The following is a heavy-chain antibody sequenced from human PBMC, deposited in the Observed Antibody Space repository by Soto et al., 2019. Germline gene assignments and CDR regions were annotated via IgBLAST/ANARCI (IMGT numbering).Heavy chain of an antibody. Sequence: EVQLSESGGGLVQTGGSLRLSCAASGFSFRTYTMSWVRQAPGKGLEWLSVISGSGGSPSYADSVQGRFVISRDNARNTLYLHMKSLRAEDTAMYYCAKARCTTTDCYVPDYWGRGTLVTVSS. CDR3: AKARCTTTDCYVPDY. CDR1: GFSFRTYT. CDR2: ISGSGGSP. V-gene: IGHV3-23*01. J-gene: IGHJ4*02. D-gene: IGHD1-26*01.